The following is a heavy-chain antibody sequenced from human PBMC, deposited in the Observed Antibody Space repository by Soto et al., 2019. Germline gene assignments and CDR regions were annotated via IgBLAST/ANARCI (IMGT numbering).Heavy chain of an antibody. CDR1: GFAVSSSY. Sequence: EVQLVESGGGLMQPGGSLRLSCAASGFAVSSSYMSWVRQAPGKGLEWVSVIYSGGSTLYADSVKGRFTISRDSSKNTLYLQMNSLRAEDTAVYYCARLPEWFLLSNWGQGTLVTVSS. CDR3: ARLPEWFLLSN. D-gene: IGHD3-3*01. V-gene: IGHV3-53*01. J-gene: IGHJ4*02. CDR2: IYSGGST.